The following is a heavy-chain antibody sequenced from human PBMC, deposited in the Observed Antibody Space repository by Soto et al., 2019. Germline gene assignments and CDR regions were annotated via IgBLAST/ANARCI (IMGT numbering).Heavy chain of an antibody. Sequence: GGSLRLSCAASGFTFGSYGMSWVRQAPGKGLEWVANIKQDGSETYYVDSVKGRFTISRDNAKNSLYLQMNSLRAEDTSVYYCARDRIQLWSRYVFDYWGQGTLVTVSS. CDR1: GFTFGSYG. CDR3: ARDRIQLWSRYVFDY. J-gene: IGHJ4*02. D-gene: IGHD5-18*01. CDR2: IKQDGSET. V-gene: IGHV3-7*01.